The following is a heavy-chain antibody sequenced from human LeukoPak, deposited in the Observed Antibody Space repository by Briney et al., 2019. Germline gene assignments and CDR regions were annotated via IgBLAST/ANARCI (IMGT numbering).Heavy chain of an antibody. CDR2: IDPRDSDT. CDR3: ARRQYQLIKPPFDY. D-gene: IGHD2-2*01. V-gene: IGHV5-51*01. CDR1: GYSFTSYW. Sequence: GESLKISCKGSGYSFTSYWIGWVRQMPGKGLEWMGIIDPRDSDTKYSPSFRGQVTISAAKSINTAYLQWSSLQASDTAIYYCARRQYQLIKPPFDYWGQGTQVTVSS. J-gene: IGHJ4*02.